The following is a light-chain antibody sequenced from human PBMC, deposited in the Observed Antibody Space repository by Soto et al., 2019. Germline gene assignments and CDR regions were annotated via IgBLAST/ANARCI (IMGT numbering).Light chain of an antibody. CDR2: DVS. J-gene: IGLJ2*01. V-gene: IGLV2-14*01. CDR3: SSYTSSTTLGVV. Sequence: QSVLTQPASVSGSPGQSITISCTGTSSDVGGYNYVSWYQQHPGKAPKLMIYDVSNRPSGVSNRFPGSKSGNTASLTISGLQAEDEADYYCSSYTSSTTLGVVFGGGT. CDR1: SSDVGGYNY.